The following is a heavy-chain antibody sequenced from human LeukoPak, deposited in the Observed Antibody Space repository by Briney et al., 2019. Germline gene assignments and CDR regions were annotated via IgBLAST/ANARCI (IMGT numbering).Heavy chain of an antibody. Sequence: GGSLRLSCAASGFTFDDYAMHWVRQAPGKGLEWVSGISWNSGSIGYADSVKGRFTISRDNAKNSLYLQMNSLRAEDTALYYCAKSGYSYGSSDFDYWGQGTLVTVSS. D-gene: IGHD5-18*01. CDR1: GFTFDDYA. CDR3: AKSGYSYGSSDFDY. V-gene: IGHV3-9*01. CDR2: ISWNSGSI. J-gene: IGHJ4*02.